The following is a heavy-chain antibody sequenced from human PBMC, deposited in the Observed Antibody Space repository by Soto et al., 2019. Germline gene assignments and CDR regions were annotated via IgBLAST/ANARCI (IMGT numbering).Heavy chain of an antibody. CDR3: ARYSGSYGSRGPRDYSNSMDV. CDR1: GFTFSSYS. CDR2: ISSSSSYI. J-gene: IGHJ6*04. V-gene: IGHV3-21*01. D-gene: IGHD5-18*01. Sequence: EVQLVESGGGLVKPGGSLRLSCAASGFTFSSYSMNWVRQAPGKGLEWVSSISSSSSYIYYADSVKGRFTISRDNAKNSLYMQMNSMRAEDTAVNYWARYSGSYGSRGPRDYSNSMDVWGKGTTVTVSS.